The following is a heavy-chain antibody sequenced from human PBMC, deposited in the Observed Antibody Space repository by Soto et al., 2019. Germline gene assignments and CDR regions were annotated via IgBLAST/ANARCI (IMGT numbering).Heavy chain of an antibody. J-gene: IGHJ6*02. V-gene: IGHV1-18*04. CDR3: ATVLLPAAVAGTYYYYGMDV. CDR2: ISAYNGNT. D-gene: IGHD6-19*01. CDR1: SYTFTSYG. Sequence: ASVNVSCKASSYTFTSYGISWVRQAPGQGLEWMGWISAYNGNTNYAQKLQGRVTMTTDTSTNTSYMELSSLRSEDTAVYYCATVLLPAAVAGTYYYYGMDVWGQGTTVTVSS.